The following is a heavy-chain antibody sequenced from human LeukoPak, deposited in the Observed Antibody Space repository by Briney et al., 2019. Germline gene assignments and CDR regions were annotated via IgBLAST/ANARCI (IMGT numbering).Heavy chain of an antibody. D-gene: IGHD6-19*01. CDR2: INSDGSST. CDR3: ARGYSSGWYGGVDY. J-gene: IGHJ4*02. Sequence: GGSLRLSCAASGFTFSSYWMHWVRQAPGKGLVWVSRINSDGSSTSYADSVKGRFTISRDNAKSTLYLQTNSLRAEDTAVYYCARGYSSGWYGGVDYWGQGTLVTVSS. CDR1: GFTFSSYW. V-gene: IGHV3-74*01.